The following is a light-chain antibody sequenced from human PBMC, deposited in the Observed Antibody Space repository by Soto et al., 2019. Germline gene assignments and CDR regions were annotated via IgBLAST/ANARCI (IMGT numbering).Light chain of an antibody. CDR2: NAY. CDR1: QGIGTT. Sequence: EIVMTQSPATLSVSPGEGATLYCRASQGIGTTLAWYQQQTAQTPRLLIYNAYIRATGVPARFSGSASGAEFTLTISSLQSEDFAVYYCQHYSDWPLTFGGGTRVENK. J-gene: IGKJ4*01. V-gene: IGKV3-15*01. CDR3: QHYSDWPLT.